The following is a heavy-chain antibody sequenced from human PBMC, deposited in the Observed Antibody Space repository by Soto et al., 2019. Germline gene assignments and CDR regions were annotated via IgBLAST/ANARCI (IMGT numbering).Heavy chain of an antibody. CDR2: ISYDGSNK. D-gene: IGHD3-22*01. J-gene: IGHJ4*02. CDR1: GFTFSSYA. CDR3: ARDLSTRYYDSSGLDY. V-gene: IGHV3-30-3*01. Sequence: QVQLVESGGGVVQPGRSLRLSCAASGFTFSSYAMHWVRQAPGKGLEWVAVISYDGSNKYYADSVKGRFTISRDNSKNTLYLQMNSLRAEYTAVYYCARDLSTRYYDSSGLDYWGQGTLVTVSS.